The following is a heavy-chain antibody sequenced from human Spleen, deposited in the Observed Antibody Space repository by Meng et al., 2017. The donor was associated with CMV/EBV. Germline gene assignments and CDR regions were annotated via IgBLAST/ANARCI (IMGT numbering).Heavy chain of an antibody. CDR3: AKDRVRVLGFCPAPSCYHFDN. D-gene: IGHD2-2*01. CDR2: VSGGGSDT. J-gene: IGHJ4*02. V-gene: IGHV3-23*01. Sequence: GGSLRLSCTASGFSFSNYAMSWVRQAPGRGLEWVSGVSGGGSDTHYADSVKGRFTVSRDNSKNVLYLLMNGLRAEDTAIYYCAKDRVRVLGFCPAPSCYHFDNWGQGALVTVSS. CDR1: GFSFSNYA.